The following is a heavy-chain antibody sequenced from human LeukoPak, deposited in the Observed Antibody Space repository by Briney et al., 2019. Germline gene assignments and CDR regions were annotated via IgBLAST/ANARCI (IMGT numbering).Heavy chain of an antibody. CDR2: IYYSGST. CDR3: AKELFGSSGYYTPLVFDY. CDR1: GGSISSSSYY. V-gene: IGHV4-39*07. Sequence: SETLSLTCTVSGGSISSSSYYWGWIRQPPGKGLEWIGSIYYSGSTYYNPSLKSRVTISVDTSKNQFSLKLSSVTAADTAVYYCAKELFGSSGYYTPLVFDYWGQGTLVTVSS. J-gene: IGHJ4*02. D-gene: IGHD3-22*01.